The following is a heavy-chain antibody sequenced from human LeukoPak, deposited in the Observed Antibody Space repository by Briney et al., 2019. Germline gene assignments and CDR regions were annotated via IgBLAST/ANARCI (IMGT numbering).Heavy chain of an antibody. D-gene: IGHD6-19*01. CDR2: IKSKTDGGTT. Sequence: PGGSLRLSCAASGFTFSSAWLSWVRQTPGEGLEWVARIKSKTDGGTTDYAALVKGRFTISRDDSKNTLYLQMNSLKTEDTAVYYCNTAWAAGRSWGQGTLVTVSS. CDR1: GFTFSSAW. J-gene: IGHJ5*02. V-gene: IGHV3-15*01. CDR3: NTAWAAGRS.